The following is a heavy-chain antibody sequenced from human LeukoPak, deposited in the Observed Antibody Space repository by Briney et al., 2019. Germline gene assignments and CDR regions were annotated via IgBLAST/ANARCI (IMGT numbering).Heavy chain of an antibody. V-gene: IGHV3-23*01. Sequence: GGSLRLSCAASGLTFSSYGISWVRQAPGKGLEWVSAISATGGTTYYADSVKGHFTISRDNSKNTVYLQMNSLSAEDTAIYYCAKDAARVRTWIQKTATYMDVWGKGITVTISS. D-gene: IGHD5-18*01. CDR1: GLTFSSYG. J-gene: IGHJ6*03. CDR3: AKDAARVRTWIQKTATYMDV. CDR2: ISATGGTT.